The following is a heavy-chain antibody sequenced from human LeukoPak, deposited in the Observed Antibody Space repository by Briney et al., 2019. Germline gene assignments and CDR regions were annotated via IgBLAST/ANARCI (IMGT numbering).Heavy chain of an antibody. V-gene: IGHV1-69*13. CDR2: IIPIFGTA. D-gene: IGHD6-19*01. CDR1: GGTFSSYA. CDR3: ARVPGSGWHFDY. Sequence: GASVKVSCKASGGTFSSYAISWVRQAPGQGLEWMGGIIPIFGTANYAQKFQGRVTITADESTSTAYMELSSLRSEDTAVYYCARVPGSGWHFDYWGQGTLVTVSS. J-gene: IGHJ4*02.